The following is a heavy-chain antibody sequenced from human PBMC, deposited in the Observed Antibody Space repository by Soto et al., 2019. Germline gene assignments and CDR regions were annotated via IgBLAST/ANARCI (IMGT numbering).Heavy chain of an antibody. D-gene: IGHD2-2*01. V-gene: IGHV1-69*01. CDR2: IIPISETT. CDR1: GGTFSSYA. CDR3: ARSQGNRTSIEIYYYYYYGMDV. J-gene: IGHJ6*02. Sequence: QVQLVQSGAEVKKPGSSVKVSCKASGGTFSSYAISWVRQAPGQGLEWMGGIIPISETTNYAQKFQGRVTITADESKSTAYMELRSLRSEYTAGYYCARSQGNRTSIEIYYYYYYGMDVWGHGTTVTVSS.